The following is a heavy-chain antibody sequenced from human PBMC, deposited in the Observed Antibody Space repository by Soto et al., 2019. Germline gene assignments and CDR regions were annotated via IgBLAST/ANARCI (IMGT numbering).Heavy chain of an antibody. Sequence: PGGSLRLSCAASGFTFSSYGMHWVRQAPGKGLEWVAVISYDGSNKYYADSAKGRFTISRDNSKNTLYLQMNSLRAEDTAVYYCAKYTAIGYYYYGMDVWGQGTTVTVSS. J-gene: IGHJ6*02. CDR1: GFTFSSYG. CDR3: AKYTAIGYYYYGMDV. V-gene: IGHV3-30*18. D-gene: IGHD5-18*01. CDR2: ISYDGSNK.